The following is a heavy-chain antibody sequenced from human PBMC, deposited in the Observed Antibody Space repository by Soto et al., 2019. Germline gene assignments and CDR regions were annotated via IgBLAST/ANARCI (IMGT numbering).Heavy chain of an antibody. Sequence: SETLSLTCTVSGGSISSSSYYWGWIRQPPGKGLEWIGSIYYSGSTYYNPSLKSRVTISVDTSKNQFSLKLSSVTAADTAVYYWARRVGVRGVTCDDWGQGTLVTVSS. CDR1: GGSISSSSYY. CDR2: IYYSGST. CDR3: ARRVGVRGVTCDD. D-gene: IGHD3-10*02. J-gene: IGHJ4*02. V-gene: IGHV4-39*01.